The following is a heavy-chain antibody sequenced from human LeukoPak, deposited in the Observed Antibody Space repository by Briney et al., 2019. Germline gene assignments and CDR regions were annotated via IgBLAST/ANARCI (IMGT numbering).Heavy chain of an antibody. J-gene: IGHJ4*02. D-gene: IGHD3-10*01. CDR1: GGSISSSNW. Sequence: SETLSLTCAVSGGSISSSNWWSWIRQPPGKGLEWIGYIYHSGSTYYNPSLKSRVTISVDRSKNQFSLKLSSVTAADTAVYYCARVAGVVLWLSPKGSARNYFDYWGQGTLVTVSS. CDR2: IYHSGST. CDR3: ARVAGVVLWLSPKGSARNYFDY. V-gene: IGHV4-28*03.